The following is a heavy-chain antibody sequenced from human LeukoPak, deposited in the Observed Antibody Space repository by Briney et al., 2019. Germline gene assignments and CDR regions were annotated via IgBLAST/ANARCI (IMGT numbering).Heavy chain of an antibody. Sequence: ASVKVSCKASGYPFNAYFIHWVRQAPGQGLEWMGWINPNSGDTKFAQKFQGSVTMTRDTSINTAYMELSRLRSDDTGVYYCARGALHAGSCYDPWGQGTLVTVSS. CDR2: INPNSGDT. D-gene: IGHD2-2*01. J-gene: IGHJ5*02. CDR1: GYPFNAYF. CDR3: ARGALHAGSCYDP. V-gene: IGHV1-2*04.